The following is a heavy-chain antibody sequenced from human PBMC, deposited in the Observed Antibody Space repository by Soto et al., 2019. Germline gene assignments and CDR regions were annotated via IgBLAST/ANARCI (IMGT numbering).Heavy chain of an antibody. CDR1: GFPFSNYE. J-gene: IGHJ4*02. CDR2: ISSGGTNK. Sequence: PGGSLRLSCTASGFPFSNYEMNWVRQAPGKGLEWVSYISSGGTNKFYADSLQGRVPVSRDNHKNSLILEMDRLTVEDAAIYYCVRDVHLDYWGLGSLVTVSS. D-gene: IGHD1-1*01. CDR3: VRDVHLDY. V-gene: IGHV3-48*03.